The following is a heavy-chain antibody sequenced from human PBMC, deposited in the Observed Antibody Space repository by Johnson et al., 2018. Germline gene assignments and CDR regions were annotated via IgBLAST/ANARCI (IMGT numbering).Heavy chain of an antibody. CDR1: GFVFSTYG. CDR3: AREDWNYGRGTLDM. V-gene: IGHV3-33*01. Sequence: VQLVESGGGVVQPGRSLRLSCAASGFVFSTYGMNWVRQAPDKGLEWVALVWNDGSKQYYADSVKGRFTISRDNYKSTMFLQMDSLRVEDTAVYYCAREDWNYGRGTLDMWGQGTMVAVSS. D-gene: IGHD1-7*01. CDR2: VWNDGSKQ. J-gene: IGHJ3*01.